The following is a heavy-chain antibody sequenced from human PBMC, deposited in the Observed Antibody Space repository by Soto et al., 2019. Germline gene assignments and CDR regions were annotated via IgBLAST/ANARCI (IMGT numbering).Heavy chain of an antibody. CDR2: IDYKGNT. J-gene: IGHJ4*02. Sequence: PSGSLSLTCTVSGGSISTHYWNWFRQPPGKGLEWIGYIDYKGNTKYNPSLKSRVTTSVDTSNNQFSLNLNSVTAADTAVYHCARDYYGDYYLDSWGQGILVTVSS. CDR3: ARDYYGDYYLDS. V-gene: IGHV4-59*11. CDR1: GGSISTHY. D-gene: IGHD4-17*01.